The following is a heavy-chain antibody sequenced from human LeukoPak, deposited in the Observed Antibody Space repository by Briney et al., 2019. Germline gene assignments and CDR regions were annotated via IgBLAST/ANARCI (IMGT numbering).Heavy chain of an antibody. CDR1: GFTFSDYY. J-gene: IGHJ4*02. CDR3: AREGSVGYSYGPPCY. V-gene: IGHV3-11*05. Sequence: PGGSLRLSCAASGFTFSDYYMSWIRQAPGKGLEWVSYISSSSSYTNYADSVKGRFTISRDNAKNSLYLQMNSLRAEDTAVYYCAREGSVGYSYGPPCYWGQGTLVTVSS. CDR2: ISSSSSYT. D-gene: IGHD5-18*01.